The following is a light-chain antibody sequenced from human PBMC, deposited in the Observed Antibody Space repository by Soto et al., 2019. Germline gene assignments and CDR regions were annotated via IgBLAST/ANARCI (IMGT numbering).Light chain of an antibody. V-gene: IGLV1-40*01. Sequence: QSVLTQPPSVSGAPLQRVTISCTGNSSNIGANYDVHWYQQLPGTAPKLLIYGNTDRPSGVPDRISGSKSGTSASLAIAGLQAEDEADYYCQSYDSSLRAYVFGAGTKVTV. J-gene: IGLJ1*01. CDR1: SSNIGANYD. CDR3: QSYDSSLRAYV. CDR2: GNT.